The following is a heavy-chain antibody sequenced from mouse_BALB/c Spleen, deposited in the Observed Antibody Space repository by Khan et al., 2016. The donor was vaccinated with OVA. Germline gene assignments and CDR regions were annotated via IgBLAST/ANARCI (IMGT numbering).Heavy chain of an antibody. V-gene: IGHV1-4*01. CDR1: GYTFTSYS. Sequence: QVQLQQSGAELARPGASVKMSCKASGYTFTSYSMHWIKQRPGQGLEWIGNINPSNAYTNYNQKFKDKATLTADKSSSTAYMQLSSLTSEDSAVYYCARYARYYGSRGALDYWGQGTSVTVSS. CDR2: INPSNAYT. CDR3: ARYARYYGSRGALDY. D-gene: IGHD1-1*01. J-gene: IGHJ4*01.